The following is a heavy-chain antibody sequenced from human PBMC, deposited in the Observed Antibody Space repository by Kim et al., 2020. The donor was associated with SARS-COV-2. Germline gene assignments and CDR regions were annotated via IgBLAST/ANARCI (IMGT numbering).Heavy chain of an antibody. CDR2: ISKDATAI. Sequence: GGSLRLSCAASGFTFSSHWMQWARQAPGKGLEWVSHISKDATAIRYADSVKGRFTVSRDNAKNTLYLQMNSLRVEDTAVYYCARDCSAMRKFDPWGQGTLVTVSS. CDR1: GFTFSSHW. CDR3: ARDCSAMRKFDP. V-gene: IGHV3-74*01. J-gene: IGHJ5*02. D-gene: IGHD6-19*01.